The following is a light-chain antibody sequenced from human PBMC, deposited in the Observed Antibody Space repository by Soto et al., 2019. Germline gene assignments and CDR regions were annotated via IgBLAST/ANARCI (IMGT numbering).Light chain of an antibody. CDR1: QSISSW. J-gene: IGKJ1*01. V-gene: IGKV1-5*01. CDR3: QQYNSFWT. Sequence: DIQMTQSRSTLSASVGDRVAITCRASQSISSWLAWYQQKPGKAPKLLIYDASSLESGVPSRFSGSGSGTEFTLTISSLQPDDFANYYCQQYNSFWTFGQGTKVDIK. CDR2: DAS.